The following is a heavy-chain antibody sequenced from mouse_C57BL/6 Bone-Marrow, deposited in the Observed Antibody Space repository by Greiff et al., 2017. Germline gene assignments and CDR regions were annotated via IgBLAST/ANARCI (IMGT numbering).Heavy chain of an antibody. V-gene: IGHV14-4*01. CDR2: IDPENGDT. J-gene: IGHJ2*01. D-gene: IGHD1-1*01. CDR3: TTGSLFREYFDY. Sequence: EVQLQQSGAELVRPGASVKLSCTASGFNIKDDYMHWVKQRPEQGLEWIGWIDPENGDTEYASKFQGKATITADTSSNKAYLQISSLTSEDTAVDYFTTGSLFREYFDYWGQGTTLTVSS. CDR1: GFNIKDDY.